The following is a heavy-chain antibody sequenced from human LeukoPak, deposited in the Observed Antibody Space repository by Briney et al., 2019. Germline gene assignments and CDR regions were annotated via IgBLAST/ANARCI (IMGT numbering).Heavy chain of an antibody. V-gene: IGHV4-39*01. D-gene: IGHD6-13*01. CDR3: ARLVAATGDVS. Sequence: PSETLSLTCTVSGGSISNNAYYWGWIRQPPGKGLEWIGSIYYSGTTYYNPSLKSRVTISVDTSKNQFSLKVRSVTAADTALLYCARLVAATGDVSWGQGTLVTVSS. CDR2: IYYSGTT. J-gene: IGHJ5*02. CDR1: GGSISNNAYY.